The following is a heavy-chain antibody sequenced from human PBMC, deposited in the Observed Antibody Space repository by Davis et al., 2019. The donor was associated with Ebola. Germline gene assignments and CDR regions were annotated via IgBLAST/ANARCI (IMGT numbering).Heavy chain of an antibody. Sequence: GSLRLSCTVSSDSMSDYYYNWIRQPPGRGLEWIANIYYSGTTNLNPSLKSRVTISGDTSKKQFSLKLNSVTAADTAMYYCATTPRYSSYGAYFDYWGQGTLVTVSS. D-gene: IGHD4-11*01. CDR3: ATTPRYSSYGAYFDY. CDR1: SDSMSDYY. CDR2: IYYSGTT. J-gene: IGHJ4*02. V-gene: IGHV4-59*01.